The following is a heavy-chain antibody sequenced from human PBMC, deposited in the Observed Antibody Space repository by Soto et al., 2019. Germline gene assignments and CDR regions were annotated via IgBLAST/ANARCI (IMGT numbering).Heavy chain of an antibody. Sequence: GSLRLSCAASGFTFRSSWMSWVRQPPGKGLEWVANINQDERRKYYVDSVKGRFSISRDNAENSVYLQMNSLRAEDTAIYYRATHHFAFQISGQGTMVTVSS. CDR2: INQDERRK. J-gene: IGHJ3*02. CDR1: GFTFRSSW. CDR3: ATHHFAFQI. V-gene: IGHV3-7*03.